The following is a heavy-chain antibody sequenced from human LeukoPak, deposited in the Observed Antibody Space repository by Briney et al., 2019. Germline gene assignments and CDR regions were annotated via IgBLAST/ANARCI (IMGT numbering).Heavy chain of an antibody. D-gene: IGHD5-18*01. CDR1: GFTVSTNY. J-gene: IGHJ4*02. Sequence: GGSLRLSCAASGFTVSTNYMSWVRQAPGKGLEWVSVIYAGGNTYYADSVKGRFTISRDNAKNTLYLQMNSLRAEDTAVYYCAGGGYSYGYLIDYWGQGTLVTVSS. CDR3: AGGGYSYGYLIDY. V-gene: IGHV3-66*01. CDR2: IYAGGNT.